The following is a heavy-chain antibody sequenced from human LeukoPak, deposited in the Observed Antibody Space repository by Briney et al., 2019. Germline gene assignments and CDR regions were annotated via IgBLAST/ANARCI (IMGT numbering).Heavy chain of an antibody. CDR2: IIPIFGTA. J-gene: IGHJ6*03. D-gene: IGHD1-14*01. Sequence: SVKVSCKASGGTFSSYAISWVRQAPGQGLEWMGGIIPIFGTANYAQKFQGGVTITADKSTSTAYMELSSLRSEDTAVYYCARGYGLYYYYYYMDVWGKGTTVTVSS. CDR3: ARGYGLYYYYYYMDV. CDR1: GGTFSSYA. V-gene: IGHV1-69*06.